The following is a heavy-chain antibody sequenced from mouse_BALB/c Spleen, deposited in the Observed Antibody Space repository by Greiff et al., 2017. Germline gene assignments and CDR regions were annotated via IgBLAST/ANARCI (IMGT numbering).Heavy chain of an antibody. J-gene: IGHJ2*01. CDR1: GYTFTSYY. V-gene: IGHV1S81*02. CDR3: NVYYGSQDYFDY. Sequence: VQLQQPGAELVKPGASVKLSCKASGYTFTSYYMYWVKQRPGQGLEWIGGINPSNGGTNFNEKFKSKATLTVDKSSSTAYMQLSSLTSEDTAVYYCNVYYGSQDYFDYWGQGTTLTVSS. D-gene: IGHD1-1*01. CDR2: INPSNGGT.